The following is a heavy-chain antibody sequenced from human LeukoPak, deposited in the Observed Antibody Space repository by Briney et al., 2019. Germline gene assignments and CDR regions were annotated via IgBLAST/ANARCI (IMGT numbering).Heavy chain of an antibody. CDR1: GGSFSGYY. V-gene: IGHV4-34*01. D-gene: IGHD2-2*01. CDR2: INHSGST. CDR3: ARKSIVVVPAARNWFDP. Sequence: SETLSLTCAVYGGSFSGYYWSLIRQPPGKGLEWIGEINHSGSTNYNPSLKSRVTISVDTSKNQFSLKLSSVTAADTAVYYCARKSIVVVPAARNWFDPWGQGTLVTVSS. J-gene: IGHJ5*02.